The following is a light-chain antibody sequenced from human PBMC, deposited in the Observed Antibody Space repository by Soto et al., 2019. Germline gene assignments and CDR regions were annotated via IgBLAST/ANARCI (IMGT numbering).Light chain of an antibody. CDR3: WSYTSSDNWV. CDR1: KSDIGVYDF. CDR2: EVV. Sequence: QSALTQPPSASGSPGQSVTISCTGTKSDIGVYDFVSWYQHHPGKAPRLIIYEVVQRPSGVPDRFSGSKSGNTASLTISGLQAEDEADYYCWSYTSSDNWVFGGGTKLTVL. V-gene: IGLV2-8*01. J-gene: IGLJ3*02.